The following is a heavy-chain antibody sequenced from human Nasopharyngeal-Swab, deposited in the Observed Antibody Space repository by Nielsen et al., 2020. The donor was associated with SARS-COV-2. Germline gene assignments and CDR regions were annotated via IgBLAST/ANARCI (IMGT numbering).Heavy chain of an antibody. CDR1: GFTFSSYW. CDR2: IKQDGSEK. J-gene: IGHJ4*02. Sequence: LSLTCAASGFTFSSYWMSWVRQAPGKGLEWVANIKQDGSEKYYVDSVKGRCTISRDNAKNSLYLQMNSLRAEDTAVYYCARAHRLDYWGQGTLVTVSS. V-gene: IGHV3-7*01. D-gene: IGHD1-14*01. CDR3: ARAHRLDY.